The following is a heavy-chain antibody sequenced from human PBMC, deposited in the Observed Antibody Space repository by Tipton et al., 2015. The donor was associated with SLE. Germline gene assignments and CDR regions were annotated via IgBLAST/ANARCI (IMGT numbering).Heavy chain of an antibody. CDR1: GGSISTYY. Sequence: TLSLTCTVSGGSISTYYWSWIRQPPGKGLEWIGYLYYSGSTNYNPSLRSRVTISVDTSKSQFSLKLSSVTAADTAVYFCARGPDGGDYYMDVWGKGTTVTVSS. CDR2: LYYSGST. J-gene: IGHJ6*03. D-gene: IGHD1-14*01. V-gene: IGHV4-59*01. CDR3: ARGPDGGDYYMDV.